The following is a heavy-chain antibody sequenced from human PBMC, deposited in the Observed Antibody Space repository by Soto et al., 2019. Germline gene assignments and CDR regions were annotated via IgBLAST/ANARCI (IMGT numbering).Heavy chain of an antibody. CDR3: ERVVRANFFDL. D-gene: IGHD3-10*02. CDR2: VYYTGTT. V-gene: IGHV4-61*03. CDR1: GDSVSNKNF. Sequence: SETLSLTCTVSGDSVSNKNFWNWIRQPPGKGLEWIGYVYYTGTTRINPSLKSRVSMSVDTSKNHFSLNLTSVTAADTAVYYCERVVRANFFDLWGQGTLVTVSS. J-gene: IGHJ4*02.